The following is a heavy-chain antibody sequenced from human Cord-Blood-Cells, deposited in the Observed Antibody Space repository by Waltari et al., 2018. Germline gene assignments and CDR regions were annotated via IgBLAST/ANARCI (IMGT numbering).Heavy chain of an antibody. J-gene: IGHJ5*02. D-gene: IGHD2-21*01. CDR3: ARDPAYCGGDCYNWFDP. CDR2: INHSGTT. Sequence: QVQLQQWGAGLLKPSATLSLTCAVYGGSFSGYYWSWIRQPPGKGLEWIGEINHSGTTNYNPSLKGRVTISVDTSKNQFSLKLSSVTAADTAVYYCARDPAYCGGDCYNWFDPWGQGTLVTVSS. CDR1: GGSFSGYY. V-gene: IGHV4-34*01.